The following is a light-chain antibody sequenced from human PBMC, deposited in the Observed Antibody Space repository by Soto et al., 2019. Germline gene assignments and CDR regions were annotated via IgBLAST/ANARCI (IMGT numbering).Light chain of an antibody. CDR1: SSDVGGYNS. CDR3: SSYTSSDTLV. CDR2: DVT. Sequence: QSALTQPASVSGSPGQSIIISCTGPSSDVGGYNSVSWYQQHPGKAPKIMIYDVTTRPSGVPNRFSGSKSGNAASLTISGLHSEDEADYYCSSYTSSDTLVFGTGTKVTVL. J-gene: IGLJ1*01. V-gene: IGLV2-14*01.